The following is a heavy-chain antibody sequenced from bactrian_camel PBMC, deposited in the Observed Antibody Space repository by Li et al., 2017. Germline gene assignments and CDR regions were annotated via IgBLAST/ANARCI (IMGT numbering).Heavy chain of an antibody. CDR2: MTNTGSI. CDR1: GAINRC. J-gene: IGHJ4*01. D-gene: IGHD3*01. Sequence: HVQLVESGGGSVQAGGSLRLSCAFSGAINRCMGWFRQPPGKEREGVARMTNTGSIDYADYVKGRFTISSDNAKNTLHLQMNNLKPEDTAVYYCAADLGWYGSRPLRREFRNWGQGTQVTVS. CDR3: AADLGWYGSRPLRREFRN. V-gene: IGHV3S53*01.